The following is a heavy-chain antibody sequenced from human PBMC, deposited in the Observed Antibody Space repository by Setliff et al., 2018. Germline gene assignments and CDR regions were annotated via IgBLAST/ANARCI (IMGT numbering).Heavy chain of an antibody. Sequence: ASVKVSCKTSGYAFTDNYIHWVRQAPGQGLEWMGWINPKTGGTNLAQKFQGWVSMTRDTSITTAYMELSRLTSDDMAVYYCAKDGGEVYWGQGTRVTRLL. CDR3: AKDGGEVY. J-gene: IGHJ4*02. CDR1: GYAFTDNY. V-gene: IGHV1-2*04. D-gene: IGHD2-21*01. CDR2: INPKTGGT.